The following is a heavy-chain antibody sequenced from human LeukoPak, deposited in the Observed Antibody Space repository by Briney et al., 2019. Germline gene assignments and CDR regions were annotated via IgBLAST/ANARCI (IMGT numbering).Heavy chain of an antibody. CDR2: TNHGGST. CDR1: GGPFSGSY. D-gene: IGHD1-26*01. V-gene: IGHV4-34*01. J-gene: IGHJ4*02. CDR3: ARDDLGATDC. Sequence: SETLSLTCAVSGGPFSGSYWTWIRRPPGKGLEWIGETNHGGSTTYNPSLKSRVTISVDTSNNHFALRLSSVTAADTAVYYCARDDLGATDCWGQGTLVTVSS.